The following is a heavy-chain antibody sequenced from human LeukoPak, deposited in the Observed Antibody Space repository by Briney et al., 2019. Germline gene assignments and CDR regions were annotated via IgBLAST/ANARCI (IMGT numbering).Heavy chain of an antibody. D-gene: IGHD1-26*01. V-gene: IGHV4-38-2*01. Sequence: PSETLSLTCAVSGYSISSGYYWGWIRQPPGKGLEWIGSIYHSGSTHYNPSLKSRVTISVDTSKNQFSLKLSSVTAADTAVYYCASLVGATTYYYYMDVWGKGTTVTVSS. CDR3: ASLVGATTYYYYMDV. CDR1: GYSISSGYY. CDR2: IYHSGST. J-gene: IGHJ6*03.